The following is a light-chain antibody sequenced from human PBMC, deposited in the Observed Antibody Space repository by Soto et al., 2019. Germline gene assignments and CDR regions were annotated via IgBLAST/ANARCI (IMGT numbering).Light chain of an antibody. J-gene: IGKJ1*01. CDR3: QQYGSSLRT. CDR2: GAS. Sequence: IVMTQSPATLSVSPGGRATLSCRASQSISDTLAWYQQKPGQAPRLLIYGASSRATGIPDRFSGSGSGTDFTLTISRLEPEDFAVYYCQQYGSSLRTFGQGTKVDNK. CDR1: QSISDT. V-gene: IGKV3-20*01.